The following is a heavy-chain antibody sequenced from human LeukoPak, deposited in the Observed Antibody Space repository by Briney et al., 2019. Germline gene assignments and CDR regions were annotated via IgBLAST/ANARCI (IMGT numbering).Heavy chain of an antibody. CDR3: ASKSIGY. J-gene: IGHJ4*02. V-gene: IGHV3-7*05. D-gene: IGHD3-16*02. CDR1: GFTFSSNW. Sequence: GGSLRLSCAASGFTFSSNWMSWARQAPGKGLEWVADIKQDGSEKCYVDSVKGRFTISRDNAKNSLYLQMNSLRVEDTAVYYCASKSIGYWGQGTLVTVSS. CDR2: IKQDGSEK.